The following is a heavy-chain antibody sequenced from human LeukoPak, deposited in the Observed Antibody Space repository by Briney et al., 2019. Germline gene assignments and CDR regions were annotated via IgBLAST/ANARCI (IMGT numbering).Heavy chain of an antibody. J-gene: IGHJ4*02. Sequence: GGSLRLSCAASGFTFSSYAMHWVRQAPGKGLEWVAVISYDGSNKYYADSVKGRFTIYRDNSKNTLYLQMNRLRAEDTAVYYCASPYYYGSGSLDYWGQGTLVTVSS. CDR3: ASPYYYGSGSLDY. D-gene: IGHD3-10*01. CDR2: ISYDGSNK. V-gene: IGHV3-30*04. CDR1: GFTFSSYA.